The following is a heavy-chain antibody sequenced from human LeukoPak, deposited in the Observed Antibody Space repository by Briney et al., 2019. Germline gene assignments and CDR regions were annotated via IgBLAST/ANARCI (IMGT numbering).Heavy chain of an antibody. V-gene: IGHV3-53*01. J-gene: IGHJ4*02. Sequence: GGSLRLSCAASGFTFSSNYMSWVRQAPGKGLEWVSLIYSGGSTYYADSVKGRFTLSRDNSKNTLYLQMNSLRAEDTAVYYCAKKSLWGGPFDYWGQGTLVTVSS. CDR1: GFTFSSNY. D-gene: IGHD3-3*01. CDR2: IYSGGST. CDR3: AKKSLWGGPFDY.